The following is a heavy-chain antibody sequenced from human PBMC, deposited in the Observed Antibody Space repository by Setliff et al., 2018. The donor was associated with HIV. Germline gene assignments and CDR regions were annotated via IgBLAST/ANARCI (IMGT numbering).Heavy chain of an antibody. Sequence: SETLSLTCTVSGGSISSDYWSWIRQPAGKGLEWIGRIYTSGSTNYNPSLKRRVTMSVDTSKNQFSLKLSSVTAADTAVYYCARVSSTYWYSIIRNYYYHMDVWGKGTTVTVSS. V-gene: IGHV4-4*07. CDR3: ARVSSTYWYSIIRNYYYHMDV. J-gene: IGHJ6*03. CDR1: GGSISSDY. CDR2: IYTSGST. D-gene: IGHD2-8*02.